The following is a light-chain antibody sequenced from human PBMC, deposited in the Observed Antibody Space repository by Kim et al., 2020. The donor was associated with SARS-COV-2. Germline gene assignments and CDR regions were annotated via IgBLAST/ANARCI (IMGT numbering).Light chain of an antibody. J-gene: IGLJ2*01. CDR3: QAWDTNAVV. V-gene: IGLV3-1*01. CDR2: QDE. CDR1: KLESKY. Sequence: SYELTQPPSVSVSPGQTASLTCSGDKLESKYASWYQQKPGQSPVLVIYQDEKRPSGIPERFSGSNSGHTATLTISVTPVLDEADYYCQAWDTNAVVFGGG.